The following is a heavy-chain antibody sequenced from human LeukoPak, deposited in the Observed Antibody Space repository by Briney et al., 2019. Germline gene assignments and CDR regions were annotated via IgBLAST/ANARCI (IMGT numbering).Heavy chain of an antibody. CDR2: IKQDGSEK. D-gene: IGHD6-13*01. Sequence: GGSQRLSCAASGFTFSIYWMTWVRQAPGKGLEWVANIKQDGSEKYYVDSLKGRFTISRDNAKNSLYLQMNSLRAEDTAVYYCARVFGSSWYSGYYYGMDVWGQGTTVTVSS. J-gene: IGHJ6*02. CDR3: ARVFGSSWYSGYYYGMDV. CDR1: GFTFSIYW. V-gene: IGHV3-7*01.